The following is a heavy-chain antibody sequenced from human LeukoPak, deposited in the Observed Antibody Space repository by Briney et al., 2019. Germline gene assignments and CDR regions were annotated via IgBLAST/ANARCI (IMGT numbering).Heavy chain of an antibody. CDR1: GFTFSDYY. J-gene: IGHJ5*02. CDR3: ASSLGYCSSTSCYGRPGNWFDP. CDR2: ISSSGSTI. D-gene: IGHD2-2*01. Sequence: PGGSLRLSCVASGFTFSDYYMSWIRQAPGKGLEWVSYISSSGSTIYYADSVKGRFTISRDNAKNSLYLQMNSLRAEDTAVYYCASSLGYCSSTSCYGRPGNWFDPWGQGTLVTVSS. V-gene: IGHV3-11*01.